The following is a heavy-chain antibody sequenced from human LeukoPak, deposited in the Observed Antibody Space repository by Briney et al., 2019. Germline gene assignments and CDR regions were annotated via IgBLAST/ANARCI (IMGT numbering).Heavy chain of an antibody. V-gene: IGHV3-48*01. CDR3: AKTKITLIVVANPNSGALDI. J-gene: IGHJ3*02. D-gene: IGHD3-22*01. CDR2: ISSSSSTI. Sequence: GGSLRLSCAASGFTFSSYSMNWVRQAPGKGLEWVSYISSSSSTIYYADSVKGRFTISRDNSKNTLYLQMNSLRAEDTAVYYCAKTKITLIVVANPNSGALDIWGQGTMVTVSS. CDR1: GFTFSSYS.